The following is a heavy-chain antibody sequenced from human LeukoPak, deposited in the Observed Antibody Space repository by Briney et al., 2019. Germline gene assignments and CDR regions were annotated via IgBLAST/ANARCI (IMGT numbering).Heavy chain of an antibody. Sequence: GGSLRLSCAASGFTFNTFNMNGLRQAPGKGGEGVSSITSGGDYIYYADSVKGRFTTSRYNAKNSLSLQLNSLRVEDTVVYYCARGHYDVLAASYKWTPDYWGQGTLVTVSS. V-gene: IGHV3-21*01. CDR2: ITSGGDYI. CDR3: ARGHYDVLAASYKWTPDY. D-gene: IGHD3-9*01. J-gene: IGHJ4*02. CDR1: GFTFNTFN.